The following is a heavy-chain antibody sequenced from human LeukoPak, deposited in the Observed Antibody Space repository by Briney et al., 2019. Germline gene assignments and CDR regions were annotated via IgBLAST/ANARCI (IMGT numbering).Heavy chain of an antibody. D-gene: IGHD3-9*01. J-gene: IGHJ5*02. CDR3: ARRGSYYDILTGYYTEDWFDP. CDR1: GGSISSYY. CDR2: IYYSGST. V-gene: IGHV4-59*08. Sequence: PSETLSLTCTVSGGSISSYYWRWIRQPPGKGLEWIGYIYYSGSTNYNPSLKSRVTISVDTSKNQFSLKLSSVTAADTAVYYCARRGSYYDILTGYYTEDWFDPWGQGTLVTVSS.